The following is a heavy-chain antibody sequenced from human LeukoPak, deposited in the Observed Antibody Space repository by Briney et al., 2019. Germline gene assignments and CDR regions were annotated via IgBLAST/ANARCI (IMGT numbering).Heavy chain of an antibody. CDR1: GGSISSNNW. CDR3: ARVNVNNWHSCDY. D-gene: IGHD1-1*01. V-gene: IGHV4-4*02. Sequence: SGTLSLTCAVSGGSISSNNWWGWVRQPPGKGLEWIGEIYHSGSPNYNPSLKSRVTISVDKSRNHFSLNLSSVTAADTAVYYCARVNVNNWHSCDYWGQGTLVTVSS. CDR2: IYHSGSP. J-gene: IGHJ4*02.